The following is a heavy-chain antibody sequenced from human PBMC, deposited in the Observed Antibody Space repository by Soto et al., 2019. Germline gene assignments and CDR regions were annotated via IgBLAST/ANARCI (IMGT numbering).Heavy chain of an antibody. CDR2: ISVYSGNT. V-gene: IGHV1-3*01. J-gene: IGHJ4*02. Sequence: XVXXVPGQGLEWMGWISVYSGNTNYSQKFQGRVTITRDTSASTAYMELGSLRSEDTAVYYCARSIVVVTALDYWGQGTLVTVSS. D-gene: IGHD2-21*02. CDR3: ARSIVVVTALDY.